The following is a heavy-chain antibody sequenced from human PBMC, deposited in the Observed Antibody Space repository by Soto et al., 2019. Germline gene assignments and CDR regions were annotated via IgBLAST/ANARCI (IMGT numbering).Heavy chain of an antibody. J-gene: IGHJ4*02. CDR2: ITPYNGNT. V-gene: IGHV1-18*03. CDR3: ATSDKELNPYFFDF. CDR1: GYTFTSYG. Sequence: GASVKVSCKASGYTFTSYGITWVRQAPGQGLEWMGWITPYNGNTNYAQKLQGRVTMTTDTSTSTAYMELRSLRSDDMAVYYCATSDKELNPYFFDFWGQGALVTVSS. D-gene: IGHD1-26*01.